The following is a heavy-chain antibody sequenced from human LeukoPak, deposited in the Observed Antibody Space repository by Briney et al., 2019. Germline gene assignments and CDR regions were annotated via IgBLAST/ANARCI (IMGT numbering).Heavy chain of an antibody. V-gene: IGHV3-23*01. D-gene: IGHD3-10*01. CDR2: ISGSGGST. J-gene: IGHJ4*02. Sequence: RPGGSLRLSCAASGFTFSSYGMSWVRQAPGKGLEWVSAISGSGGSTYYADSVKGRFTISRDNSKNTLYLQMNSLRAEDTAVYYCAKTSRGLGSGSYYESFGYFDYWGQGTLVTVSS. CDR3: AKTSRGLGSGSYYESFGYFDY. CDR1: GFTFSSYG.